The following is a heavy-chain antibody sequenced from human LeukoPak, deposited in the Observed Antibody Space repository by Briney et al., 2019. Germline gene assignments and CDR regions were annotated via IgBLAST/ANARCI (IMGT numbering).Heavy chain of an antibody. J-gene: IGHJ3*02. CDR1: GFTFSTYA. V-gene: IGHV3-21*01. Sequence: AGGSLRLSCAASGFTFSTYALSWVRQAPGRGLEWVSSISGSSSHVWYADSVKGRFTSSRDNAKNSLYLQMSSLRVEDTAVCYCARDQYYSDSSGYPYDIWGQGTMVTVSS. CDR3: ARDQYYSDSSGYPYDI. CDR2: ISGSSSHV. D-gene: IGHD3-22*01.